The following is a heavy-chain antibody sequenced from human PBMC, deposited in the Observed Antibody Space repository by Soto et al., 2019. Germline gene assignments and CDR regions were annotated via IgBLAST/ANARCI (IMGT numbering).Heavy chain of an antibody. D-gene: IGHD3-10*01. Sequence: QVQLVESGGGLVQPGRSLRLSCAASGFTFSSYGMHWVRQAPGKGLEWVAVISYDGSNKYYADSVKGRFTISRDNSKNTLYLQMNSLRAEDTAVYYCAKEGYYYGSGSYSFDYWGQGTLVTVSS. CDR3: AKEGYYYGSGSYSFDY. CDR1: GFTFSSYG. V-gene: IGHV3-30*18. J-gene: IGHJ4*02. CDR2: ISYDGSNK.